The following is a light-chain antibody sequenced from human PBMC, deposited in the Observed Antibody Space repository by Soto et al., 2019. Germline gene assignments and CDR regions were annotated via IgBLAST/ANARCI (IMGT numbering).Light chain of an antibody. Sequence: EIVMTQSPATLSVSPGERATLSCRASQSISSNLAWYQHRPGQAPRLLIYGASTRATGIPARFSGGGSGTDFTFTISSLQSEDFAVYHCQLYNNWARTFGQGTKVEIK. J-gene: IGKJ1*01. V-gene: IGKV3-15*01. CDR3: QLYNNWART. CDR2: GAS. CDR1: QSISSN.